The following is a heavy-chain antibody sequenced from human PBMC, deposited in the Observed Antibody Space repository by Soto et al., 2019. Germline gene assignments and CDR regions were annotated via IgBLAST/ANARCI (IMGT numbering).Heavy chain of an antibody. Sequence: PGGSLRLSCVASGLTFGSRAMSWVRQAPGEGLQWVSTITDTGGDAKYADSVRGRFVISRDNSKKTLYLQMTSLTAEDSAMYFCARGSTDSYPGSRLFDFWGRGTLVTVSS. D-gene: IGHD3-10*01. CDR2: ITDTGGDA. CDR1: GLTFGSRA. V-gene: IGHV3-23*01. J-gene: IGHJ4*02. CDR3: ARGSTDSYPGSRLFDF.